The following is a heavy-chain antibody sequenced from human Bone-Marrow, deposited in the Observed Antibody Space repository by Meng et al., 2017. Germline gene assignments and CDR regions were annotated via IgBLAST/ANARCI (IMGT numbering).Heavy chain of an antibody. CDR3: TRDGFDWFTDYYYYGMDV. J-gene: IGHJ6*02. V-gene: IGHV7-4-1*02. D-gene: IGHD3-9*01. Sequence: SVKVSCKASGYTFTSYAMNWVRQAPGQGLEWMGWINTNTGNPTYAQGFTGRFVFSLDTSVSTAYLQISSLKAEDTAVYYCTRDGFDWFTDYYYYGMDVWGQGTTVTVSS. CDR1: GYTFTSYA. CDR2: INTNTGNP.